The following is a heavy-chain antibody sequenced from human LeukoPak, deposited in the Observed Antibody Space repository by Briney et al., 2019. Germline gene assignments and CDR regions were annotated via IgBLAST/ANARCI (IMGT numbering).Heavy chain of an antibody. CDR3: ARDARDYGDYSYYYGLDV. Sequence: SETPSLTCTVSGGSISSHYWSWIRQPPGKGLEWIGYIYYSGSTNYNPSLKSRVTISVDTSKNQFSLKLSSVSAADTAVYYCARDARDYGDYSYYYGLDVWGQGTTVTVSS. CDR1: GGSISSHY. J-gene: IGHJ6*02. V-gene: IGHV4-59*11. CDR2: IYYSGST. D-gene: IGHD4-17*01.